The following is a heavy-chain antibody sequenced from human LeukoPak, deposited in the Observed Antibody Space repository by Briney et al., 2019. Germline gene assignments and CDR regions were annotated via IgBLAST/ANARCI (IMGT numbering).Heavy chain of an antibody. D-gene: IGHD5-18*01. J-gene: IGHJ6*02. CDR1: GFTFSSYW. CDR3: ARDGYSRPNYGMDV. V-gene: IGHV3-7*01. Sequence: GGSLRLSCAASGFTFSSYWMSWVCQAPGKGLEWVANIKQDGSEKYYVDSVKGRFTISRDNAKNSLYLQMNSLRAEDTAVYYCARDGYSRPNYGMDVWGQGTTVTVSS. CDR2: IKQDGSEK.